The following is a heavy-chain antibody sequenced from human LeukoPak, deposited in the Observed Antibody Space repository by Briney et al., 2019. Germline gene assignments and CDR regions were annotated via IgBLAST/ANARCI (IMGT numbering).Heavy chain of an antibody. V-gene: IGHV4-39*01. Sequence: SSETLSLTCTVSGASISSTNNFWGWIRQPSGKGLEWIASVHYSGSTYYNPSLKSRLTISVDTSKNQFSLELSSVTAADTALYFCARQLYVSGSYYAPMDVWGKGTTVTISS. CDR1: GASISSTNNF. J-gene: IGHJ6*03. D-gene: IGHD3-10*01. CDR2: VHYSGST. CDR3: ARQLYVSGSYYAPMDV.